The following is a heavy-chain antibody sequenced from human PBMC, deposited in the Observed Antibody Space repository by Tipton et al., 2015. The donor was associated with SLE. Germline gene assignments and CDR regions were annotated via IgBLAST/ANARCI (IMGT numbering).Heavy chain of an antibody. Sequence: TLSLTCSVSGGSISSGSFYWGWIRQSPGKGLEWIGGIHYSGDTYYNPSLISRVTISVDTSKNQFSLKLSSVTAADTAVYYCARHPTMTPTCYFDYWGQGTLVTVSS. CDR3: ARHPTMTPTCYFDY. V-gene: IGHV4-39*07. J-gene: IGHJ4*02. CDR1: GGSISSGSFY. CDR2: IHYSGDT. D-gene: IGHD4-17*01.